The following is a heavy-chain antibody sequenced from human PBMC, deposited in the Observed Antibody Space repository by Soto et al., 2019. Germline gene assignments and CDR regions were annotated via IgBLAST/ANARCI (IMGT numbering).Heavy chain of an antibody. D-gene: IGHD3-22*01. V-gene: IGHV1-18*01. Sequence: ASVKVSCKASGYTFTSYGISWVRQAPGQGLEWMGWISAYNGNTNYAQKLQGRVTMTTDTSTSTAYMELRSLRSDDTAVYYCARDPPYYYDSSGYYRVDYWGQGTLVTVSS. J-gene: IGHJ4*02. CDR1: GYTFTSYG. CDR2: ISAYNGNT. CDR3: ARDPPYYYDSSGYYRVDY.